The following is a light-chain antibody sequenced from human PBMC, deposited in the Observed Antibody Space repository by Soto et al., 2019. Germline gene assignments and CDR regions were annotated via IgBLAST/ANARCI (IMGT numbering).Light chain of an antibody. CDR3: RSYTSSSTYV. CDR2: EVS. J-gene: IGLJ1*01. V-gene: IGLV2-18*02. Sequence: QSALTQPPSVSGSPGQSVTISCTGTSSDVGSYNRVSWYQQPPGTAHKLMLYEVSNRPSGVPDRFSGSKSGNTASLTISGLQAEDEADYYCRSYTSSSTYVFGTGTKLTVL. CDR1: SSDVGSYNR.